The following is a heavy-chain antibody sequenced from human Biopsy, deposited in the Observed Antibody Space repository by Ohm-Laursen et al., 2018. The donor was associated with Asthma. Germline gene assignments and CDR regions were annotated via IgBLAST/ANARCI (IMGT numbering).Heavy chain of an antibody. D-gene: IGHD3-10*01. CDR1: GGSVSSGSYY. V-gene: IGHV4-61*01. Sequence: SETLSLTCTVSGGSVSSGSYYWSWIRQPPGKGLAWVSYISYSGSTDYNPSLKSRLTISMDTSKNQFSLRLNSVTAADTAVYYCARGPNYHGSGRAPIGMDVWGQGTTVTVSS. J-gene: IGHJ6*02. CDR2: ISYSGST. CDR3: ARGPNYHGSGRAPIGMDV.